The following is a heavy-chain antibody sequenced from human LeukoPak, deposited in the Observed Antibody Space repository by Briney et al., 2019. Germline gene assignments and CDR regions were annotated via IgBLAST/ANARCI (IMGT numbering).Heavy chain of an antibody. J-gene: IGHJ3*02. CDR3: ARPRTYYDFWSGYYGDAFDI. V-gene: IGHV4-38-2*01. D-gene: IGHD3-3*01. Sequence: SSETLSLTCAVSGYSISSGYYWGWIRQPPGKGLEWIGCIYHSGSTYYNPSLKSRVTISVDTSKNQFSLKLSSVTAADTAVYYCARPRTYYDFWSGYYGDAFDIWGQGTMVTVSS. CDR2: IYHSGST. CDR1: GYSISSGYY.